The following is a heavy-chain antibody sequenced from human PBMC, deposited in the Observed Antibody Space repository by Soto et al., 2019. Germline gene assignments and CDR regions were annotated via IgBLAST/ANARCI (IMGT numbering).Heavy chain of an antibody. CDR3: VVAPDTAMTHYYYYGMDV. D-gene: IGHD5-18*01. CDR2: IYYLGNT. J-gene: IGHJ6*02. CDR1: GDSITNNNFY. Sequence: SETLSLTCTVSGDSITNNNFYWGWVRQPPGKGLDWIGNIYYLGNTFYNPSLRSRVTISADTSKNQFSLNLSSVTAADTAVYYCVVAPDTAMTHYYYYGMDVWGQGTTVTASS. V-gene: IGHV4-39*01.